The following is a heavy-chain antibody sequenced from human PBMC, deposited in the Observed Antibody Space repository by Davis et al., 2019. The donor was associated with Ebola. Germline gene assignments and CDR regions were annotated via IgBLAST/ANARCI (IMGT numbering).Heavy chain of an antibody. CDR2: VYYTGNT. CDR1: GGSFSGYY. D-gene: IGHD2-21*02. Sequence: GSLRLSFAVYGGSFSGYYWSWIRQPPGKGLEWIGYVYYTGNTTYNPSLTSRVTISVDTSRTHFSLKLTSVTAADTAVYYCARLSGDPRRDYYYYGLDVWGQGTTVTVS. V-gene: IGHV4-59*08. CDR3: ARLSGDPRRDYYYYGLDV. J-gene: IGHJ6*02.